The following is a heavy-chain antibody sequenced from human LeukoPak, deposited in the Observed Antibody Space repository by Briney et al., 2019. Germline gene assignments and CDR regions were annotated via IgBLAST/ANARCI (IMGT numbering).Heavy chain of an antibody. CDR2: TYYRSKWYN. V-gene: IGHV6-1*01. CDR1: GDSVSSNSAG. CDR3: AEDHSSGWYNWFDP. D-gene: IGHD6-19*01. Sequence: SQTLSLTCAISGDSVSSNSAGWNWIRQSPSRGLEWLGRTYYRSKWYNKYAVSVKSRITINPDTPKNQFSLQLNSVTPEDTAVYYCAEDHSSGWYNWFDPWGQGTLVTVSS. J-gene: IGHJ5*02.